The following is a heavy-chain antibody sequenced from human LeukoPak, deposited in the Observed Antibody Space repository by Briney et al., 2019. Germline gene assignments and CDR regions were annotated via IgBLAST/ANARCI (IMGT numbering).Heavy chain of an antibody. CDR2: IYHSGST. D-gene: IGHD3-3*01. CDR3: ASFRFLEWSYYYYGMDV. Sequence: SQTLSLTCAVSGGSISSGGYSWSWIRQPPGTGLEWIGYIYHSGSTYYNPSLKSRVTISVDTSKNQFSLKLSSVTAADTAVYYCASFRFLEWSYYYYGMDVWGQGTTVTVSS. V-gene: IGHV4-30-2*01. CDR1: GGSISSGGYS. J-gene: IGHJ6*01.